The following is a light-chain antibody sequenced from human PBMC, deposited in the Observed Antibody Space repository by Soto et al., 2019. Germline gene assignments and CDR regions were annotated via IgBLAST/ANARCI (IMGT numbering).Light chain of an antibody. CDR1: SSNIGSHT. CDR2: SDH. V-gene: IGLV1-44*01. Sequence: QSVLIQAPSASGTPGQRVSISCSGSSSNIGSHTVAWYQLLPGTAPKLLIYSDHQRPSGVSARFSASKSGTSASLAISGLQSEDEADYYCASWDGSLNGWVFGGGTKLTVL. J-gene: IGLJ3*02. CDR3: ASWDGSLNGWV.